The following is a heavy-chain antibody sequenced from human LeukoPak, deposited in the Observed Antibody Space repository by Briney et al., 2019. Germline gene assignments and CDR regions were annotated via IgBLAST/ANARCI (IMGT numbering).Heavy chain of an antibody. Sequence: GGSLRLSCAASGFTFSIYSMNWVRQAPGKGLEWVSVIYSGGSTYYADSVKGRFTISRHNSKNTLYLQMNSLRAEDTAVYYCARISYYYGSGSYYRWFDPWGQGTLVTVSS. CDR3: ARISYYYGSGSYYRWFDP. CDR1: GFTFSIYS. D-gene: IGHD3-10*01. V-gene: IGHV3-53*04. J-gene: IGHJ5*02. CDR2: IYSGGST.